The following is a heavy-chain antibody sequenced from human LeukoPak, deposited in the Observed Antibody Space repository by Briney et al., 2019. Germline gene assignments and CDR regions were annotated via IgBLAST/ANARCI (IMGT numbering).Heavy chain of an antibody. CDR2: IKQDGSEK. D-gene: IGHD2-2*01. CDR3: ARDREGYQLPQMHHYYYMDV. Sequence: GGSLRLSCVASGFAFSSYWMNWVRQAPGKGLEWVANIKQDGSEKYYVDSVKGRFTISRDNAKNSLYLQMNSLRAEDTAVYYCARDREGYQLPQMHHYYYMDVWGKGTTVTISS. J-gene: IGHJ6*03. CDR1: GFAFSSYW. V-gene: IGHV3-7*01.